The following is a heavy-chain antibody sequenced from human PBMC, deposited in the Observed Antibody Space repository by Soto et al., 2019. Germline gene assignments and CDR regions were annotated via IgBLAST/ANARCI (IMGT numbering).Heavy chain of an antibody. Sequence: GGSLRLSCAAPGFTFHNYALSWVRQAPGKGLEWVSYISYSTIYYADSVKGRFTISRDNAKNSLYLQMNSLRAEDTAVYYCARDFWSGYYKDYYYMDVWGKGTTVTVSS. J-gene: IGHJ6*03. CDR1: GFTFHNYA. D-gene: IGHD3-3*01. V-gene: IGHV3-48*01. CDR2: ISYSTI. CDR3: ARDFWSGYYKDYYYMDV.